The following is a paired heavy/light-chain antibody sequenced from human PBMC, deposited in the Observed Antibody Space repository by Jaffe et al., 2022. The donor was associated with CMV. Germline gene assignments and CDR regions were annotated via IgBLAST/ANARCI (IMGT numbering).Heavy chain of an antibody. Sequence: QVQLVESGGGVVKPGGSLRLSCAASGFIFSDYYMSWIRQAPGKGLEWISYISNSGGTIYYADSVKGRFTISRDNTKNSLYLQMNSLRAEDTAVYYCAGYVNSALAYDYWGQGTLVTVSS. J-gene: IGHJ4*02. V-gene: IGHV3-11*01. CDR1: GFIFSDYY. D-gene: IGHD5-18*01. CDR3: AGYVNSALAYDY. CDR2: ISNSGGTI.
Light chain of an antibody. V-gene: IGLV1-40*01. Sequence: QSVLTQPPSVSGAPGQRVTISCTGSSSNIGAGYDVHWYQQLPGTAPKLFMYHNNYRPSGVPDRFSGSKSGTSASLAITGLQAEDEADYYCQSYDTSLSNYVFGTGTRVTVL. CDR2: HNN. CDR3: QSYDTSLSNYV. J-gene: IGLJ1*01. CDR1: SSNIGAGYD.